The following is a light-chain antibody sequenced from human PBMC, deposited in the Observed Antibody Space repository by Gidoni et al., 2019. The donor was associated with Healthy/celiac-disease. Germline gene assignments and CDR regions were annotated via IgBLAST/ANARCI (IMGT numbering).Light chain of an antibody. J-gene: IGKJ3*01. Sequence: DIQMTQSPSSLSASGGDRVTITCQASQDISNYLNWYQQKPGKAPKLLIYDASNLETGVPSRFSGSGSGTDFTFTISSLQPEDVATYYCQQYVNLPPTFGPGTKVEIK. CDR3: QQYVNLPPT. CDR1: QDISNY. V-gene: IGKV1-33*01. CDR2: DAS.